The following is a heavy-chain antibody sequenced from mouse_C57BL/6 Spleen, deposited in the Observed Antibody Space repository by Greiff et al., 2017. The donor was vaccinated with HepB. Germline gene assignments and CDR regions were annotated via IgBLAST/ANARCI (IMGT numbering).Heavy chain of an antibody. Sequence: QVQLQQSGPELVKPGASVKISCKASGYAFSSSWMNWVKQRPGKGLEWIGRIYPGDGDTNYNGKFKGKATLTADKSSSTAYMQLSSLTSEDSAVYFCAREGDGYYAMDYWGQGTSVTVSS. CDR2: IYPGDGDT. CDR1: GYAFSSSW. V-gene: IGHV1-82*01. D-gene: IGHD2-3*01. J-gene: IGHJ4*01. CDR3: AREGDGYYAMDY.